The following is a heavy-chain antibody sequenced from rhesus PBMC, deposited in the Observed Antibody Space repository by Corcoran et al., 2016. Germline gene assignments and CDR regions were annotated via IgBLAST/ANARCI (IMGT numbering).Heavy chain of an antibody. V-gene: IGHV4-147*01. CDR1: GGSISSNY. D-gene: IGHD2-15*01. Sequence: QVQLQESGPGLVKPSETLSLTCAVSGGSISSNYWNWIRPPPGKGLEWIGRIYIISGRTNYNPSLKRRVTISTDTSKNQFSLKVSSVTAADTAVYYCARGGTYAYYGLDSWGQGVVVTVSS. CDR3: ARGGTYAYYGLDS. J-gene: IGHJ6*01. CDR2: IYIISGRT.